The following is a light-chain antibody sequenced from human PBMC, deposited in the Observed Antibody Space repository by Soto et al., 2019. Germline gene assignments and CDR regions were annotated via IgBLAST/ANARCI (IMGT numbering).Light chain of an antibody. Sequence: VMTQSPATLSVSPGERATLSCRASQSINNNLAWYQRTPGQAPRLLIYDTSTRATGVPTRFSGSRSGAEFTLTINSLQPEDFAVYYCQPYNNWPLTFGGGTKVDIK. J-gene: IGKJ4*01. CDR2: DTS. V-gene: IGKV3-15*01. CDR1: QSINNN. CDR3: QPYNNWPLT.